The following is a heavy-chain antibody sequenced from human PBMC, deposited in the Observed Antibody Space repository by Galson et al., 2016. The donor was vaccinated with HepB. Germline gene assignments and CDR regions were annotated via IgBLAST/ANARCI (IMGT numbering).Heavy chain of an antibody. V-gene: IGHV3-23*01. CDR3: ATVRAGCSSTSCYIDH. CDR2: ISRSGDSR. J-gene: IGHJ4*02. D-gene: IGHD2-2*01. CDR1: GFTFNNYG. Sequence: SLRLSCAASGFTFNNYGMTWVRQAPGKGLEVVSSISRSGDSRDYADSVKGRFTISRDNSKNTLSLQMTGLRAEDTAVYYCATVRAGCSSTSCYIDHWGQGTLVTVSS.